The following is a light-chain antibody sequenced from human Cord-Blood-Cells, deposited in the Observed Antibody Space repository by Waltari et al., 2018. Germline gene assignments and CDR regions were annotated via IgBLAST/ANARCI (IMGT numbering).Light chain of an antibody. CDR1: SSDVGGYNY. Sequence: QSALTQPASVSGSPGQSITISCTGTSSDVGGYNYVSWYQQHPGKAPKLMIYDVSNRPSGVSNRFSGSNSGNTASLTISGLQAEDEADYYCSSYTSSSTAVFGGGTQLTVL. CDR3: SSYTSSSTAV. CDR2: DVS. V-gene: IGLV2-14*01. J-gene: IGLJ7*01.